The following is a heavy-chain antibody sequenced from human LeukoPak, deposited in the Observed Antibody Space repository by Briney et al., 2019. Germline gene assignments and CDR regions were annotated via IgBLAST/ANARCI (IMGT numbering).Heavy chain of an antibody. CDR1: GGSFSGYY. V-gene: IGHV4-34*01. J-gene: IGHJ3*02. Sequence: SXXXXLTCAXYGGSFSGYYWSWIRQPPGKGLEWIGEINHSGSTNYNPSLKSRVTISVDTSKNQFSLKLSSVTAADTAVYYCARGPPKRAYYGSRGDAFDIWGQGTMVTVSS. CDR2: INHSGST. CDR3: ARGPPKRAYYGSRGDAFDI. D-gene: IGHD3-10*01.